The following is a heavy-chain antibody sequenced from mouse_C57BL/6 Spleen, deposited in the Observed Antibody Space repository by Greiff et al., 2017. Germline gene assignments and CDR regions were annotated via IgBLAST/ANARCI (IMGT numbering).Heavy chain of an antibody. Sequence: QVQLQQPGAELVRPGSSVKLSCKASGYTFTSYWMHWVKQRPIQGLEWIGNIDPSDSETNYNQKFKDKATLTVDKSSSTAYMQLSSLTSEDSAVYYCARGGTNYYAMDYWGQGTSVTVSS. CDR2: IDPSDSET. V-gene: IGHV1-52*01. CDR1: GYTFTSYW. D-gene: IGHD1-1*02. J-gene: IGHJ4*01. CDR3: ARGGTNYYAMDY.